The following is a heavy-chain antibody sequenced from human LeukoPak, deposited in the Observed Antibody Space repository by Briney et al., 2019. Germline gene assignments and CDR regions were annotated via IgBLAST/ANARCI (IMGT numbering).Heavy chain of an antibody. CDR1: GGSFSGYY. CDR2: INHSGST. D-gene: IGHD5-18*01. Sequence: SETLSLTCAVYGGSFSGYYWSWIRQPPGKGLEWIGEINHSGSTNYNPSLKSRVTISVDTSKNQFSLKLSSVTAADTAVYYCAREGGLQLWGFGYWGQGTLVTVSS. J-gene: IGHJ4*02. CDR3: AREGGLQLWGFGY. V-gene: IGHV4-34*01.